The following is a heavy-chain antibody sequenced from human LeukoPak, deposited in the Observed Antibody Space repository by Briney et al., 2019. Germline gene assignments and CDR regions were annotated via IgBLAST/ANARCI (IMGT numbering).Heavy chain of an antibody. CDR3: ARSTLLYGSGTSEGFDY. CDR2: IKQDGSEK. V-gene: IGHV3-7*01. Sequence: PGGSLRLSCAASGFTFSSYAMSWVRQAPGKGLEWVANIKQDGSEKYYVDSVKGRFTISRDNAKNSLYLQMNSLRAEDTAVYYCARSTLLYGSGTSEGFDYWGQGTLVTVSS. D-gene: IGHD3-10*01. J-gene: IGHJ4*02. CDR1: GFTFSSYA.